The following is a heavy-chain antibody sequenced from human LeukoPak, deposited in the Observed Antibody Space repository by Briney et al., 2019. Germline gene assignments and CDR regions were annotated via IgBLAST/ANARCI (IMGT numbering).Heavy chain of an antibody. V-gene: IGHV1-8*03. CDR3: ARGMDCSGGSCSLCYYYYMDV. D-gene: IGHD2-15*01. J-gene: IGHJ6*03. Sequence: GASVKVSCKASVYTFTSYDINWVRQATGQGLEWMGWMNPNRGNTAYAQKFQGRVTITRNTSISTPYMELSSLRSEDTAVYYCARGMDCSGGSCSLCYYYYMDVWGKGTTVTVSS. CDR1: VYTFTSYD. CDR2: MNPNRGNT.